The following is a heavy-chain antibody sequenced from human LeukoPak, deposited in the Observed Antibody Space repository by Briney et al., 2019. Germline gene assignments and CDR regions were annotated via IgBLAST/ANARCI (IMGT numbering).Heavy chain of an antibody. D-gene: IGHD3-22*01. CDR2: INPNSGGT. J-gene: IGHJ4*02. CDR1: GYTFTGYY. Sequence: ASVKVSCKTSGYTFTGYYMHWVRQAPGQGLEWMGWINPNSGGTNYPQKFQGRVTMTRDTSITTAYMELSSLRSDDTAVYYCARAGVRDYYDSSGYYLDFDFWGQGTLVTVSS. V-gene: IGHV1-2*02. CDR3: ARAGVRDYYDSSGYYLDFDF.